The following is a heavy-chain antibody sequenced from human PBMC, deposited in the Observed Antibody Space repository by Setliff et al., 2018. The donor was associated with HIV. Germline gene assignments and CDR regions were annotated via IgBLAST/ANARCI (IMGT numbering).Heavy chain of an antibody. CDR3: SRSGIGYGGDSNTFDI. V-gene: IGHV4-39*01. Sequence: PSETLSLTCTVSGGSIRGHYWGWIRQPPGKGLEWIASIHYSGSTYDSPSVRSRVTIFVDTSKNQFSLRLNSVTATDAAMYYCSRSGIGYGGDSNTFDIWGQGTLVTVSS. CDR2: IHYSGST. D-gene: IGHD2-21*02. J-gene: IGHJ3*02. CDR1: GGSIRGHY.